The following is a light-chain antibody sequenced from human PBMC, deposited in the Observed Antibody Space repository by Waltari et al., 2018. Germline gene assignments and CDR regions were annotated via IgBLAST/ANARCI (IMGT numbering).Light chain of an antibody. Sequence: SYELTQPPSVSVSPGQTARITCSGDALPKKSAYWYQQKSGQAPVLVIYEDSKRHSGIPERFSGSSSGTMATLTISGAQVEDEADYYCYSTDSSGNHIVVFGGGTKLTVL. CDR2: EDS. CDR1: ALPKKS. CDR3: YSTDSSGNHIVV. V-gene: IGLV3-10*01. J-gene: IGLJ2*01.